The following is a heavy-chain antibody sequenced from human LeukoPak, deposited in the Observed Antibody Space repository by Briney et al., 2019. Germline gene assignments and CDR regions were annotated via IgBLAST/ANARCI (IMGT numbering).Heavy chain of an antibody. CDR3: ARVRPPNIVDSVMDYKYYHDMDV. J-gene: IGHJ6*02. V-gene: IGHV1-46*01. Sequence: ASVKVSCKASGYTFTSYYMHWVRQAPGQGLEWMGIINPSGGSTSYAQKFQGRVTMTRDTSTSTVYMELSGLRSEDTAVYYCARVRPPNIVDSVMDYKYYHDMDVWGQGTTVTVSS. CDR2: INPSGGST. CDR1: GYTFTSYY. D-gene: IGHD5-18*01.